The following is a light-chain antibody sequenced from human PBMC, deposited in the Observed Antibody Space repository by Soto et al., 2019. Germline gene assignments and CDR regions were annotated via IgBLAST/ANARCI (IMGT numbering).Light chain of an antibody. V-gene: IGKV1-9*01. J-gene: IGKJ4*01. Sequence: IQLTQSPSSLSASVGDRVTITCRASQGISSYLAWYQQKPGKAPKLLIYAASTLQSGVPSRFSGSESGTDFTLTISSLQPEDFAAYYCQQLESYPSTFGGGTKVDIK. CDR3: QQLESYPST. CDR2: AAS. CDR1: QGISSY.